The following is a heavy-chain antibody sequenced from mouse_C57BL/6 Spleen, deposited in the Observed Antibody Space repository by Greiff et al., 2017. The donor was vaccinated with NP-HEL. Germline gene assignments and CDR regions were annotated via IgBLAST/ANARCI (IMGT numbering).Heavy chain of an antibody. J-gene: IGHJ1*03. CDR3: ARMGTTVVARWYFDV. V-gene: IGHV5-4*01. CDR1: GFTFSSYA. CDR2: ISDGGSYT. D-gene: IGHD1-1*01. Sequence: VQLKESGGGLVKPGGSLKLSCAASGFTFSSYAMSWVRQTPEKRLEWVATISDGGSYTYYPDNVKGRFTISRDNAKNNLYLQMSHLKAEDTAMYYGARMGTTVVARWYFDVWGTGTTVTVSS.